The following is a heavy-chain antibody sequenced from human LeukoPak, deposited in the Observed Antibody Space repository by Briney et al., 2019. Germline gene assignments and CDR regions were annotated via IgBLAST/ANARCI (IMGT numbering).Heavy chain of an antibody. J-gene: IGHJ6*02. CDR1: GFTFDDYT. V-gene: IGHV3-43D*03. CDR2: ISWDGGST. Sequence: GGSLRLSCAASGFTFDDYTMHWVRQAPGKGLEWVSLISWDGGSTYYAESVKGRFTISRDNSKNSLYLQMNSLRAGDTALYYCAKDVKGYGDYGFDYYYGMDVWGQGTTVTVSS. CDR3: AKDVKGYGDYGFDYYYGMDV. D-gene: IGHD4-17*01.